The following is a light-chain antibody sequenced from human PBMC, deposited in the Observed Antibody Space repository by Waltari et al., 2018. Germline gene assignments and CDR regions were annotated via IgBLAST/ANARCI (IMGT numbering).Light chain of an antibody. Sequence: QSALTQPASVSGSPGQSITISCIGTSFDIGAYNYAPWYQQYPGRAPKLLIFDVTKRPSGVSDRFSASKSANTASLTISGLQAEDEADYYCSSYTNTKTFVLFGGGTKLTVL. J-gene: IGLJ3*02. CDR1: SFDIGAYNY. CDR3: SSYTNTKTFVL. CDR2: DVT. V-gene: IGLV2-14*03.